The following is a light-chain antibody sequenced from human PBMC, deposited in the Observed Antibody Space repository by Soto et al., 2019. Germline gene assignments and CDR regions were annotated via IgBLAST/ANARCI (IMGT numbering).Light chain of an antibody. CDR3: QQYNSYST. CDR1: HSISSW. Sequence: DIQMTQSPSTLSASVGHRVSITCRASHSISSWLAWYQQKPGKAPKLLIYKASSLESGVPSRFSGSGSGTEFTLTISSLQPDDFATYYCQQYNSYSTFGQGTKVDIK. J-gene: IGKJ1*01. V-gene: IGKV1-5*03. CDR2: KAS.